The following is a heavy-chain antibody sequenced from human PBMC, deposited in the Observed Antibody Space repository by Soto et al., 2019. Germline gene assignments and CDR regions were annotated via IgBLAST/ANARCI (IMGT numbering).Heavy chain of an antibody. Sequence: QVQLVQSGDEVKKPGASVKVSCKASGYIFVNYGIAWVRQAPGQGIEWMGWISPYTGNTHSATKIQGRLTMTTDTCTSTAYMDLGSLTSEDTAVYYCVMVDNYVTPTPQDVWGQGTTVTVSS. CDR1: GYIFVNYG. D-gene: IGHD3-16*01. CDR3: VMVDNYVTPTPQDV. J-gene: IGHJ6*02. CDR2: ISPYTGNT. V-gene: IGHV1-18*01.